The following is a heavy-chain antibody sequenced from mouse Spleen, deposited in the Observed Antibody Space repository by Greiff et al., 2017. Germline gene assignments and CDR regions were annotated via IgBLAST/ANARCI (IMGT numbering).Heavy chain of an antibody. Sequence: EVKLVESGGDLVKPGGSLKLSCAASGFTFSSYGMSWVRQTPDKRLEWVATISSGGSYTYYPDSVKGRFTISRDNAKNTLYLQRSSLKSEDTAMYYCARRGVTTGYFDVWGTGTTATGSS. D-gene: IGHD2-2*01. J-gene: IGHJ1*03. V-gene: IGHV5-6*02. CDR2: ISSGGSYT. CDR1: GFTFSSYG. CDR3: ARRGVTTGYFDV.